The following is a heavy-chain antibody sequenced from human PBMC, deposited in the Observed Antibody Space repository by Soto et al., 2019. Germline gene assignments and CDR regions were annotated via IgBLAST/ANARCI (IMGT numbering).Heavy chain of an antibody. Sequence: EVQLVESGGGLVQPGGSLRLSCAASGFTVSSNYMSWVRQAPGKGLEWVSVIYSGGSTYYADSVKGRFTISRDNSKNTLYLQMNSLRAEDTAVYYCAREDRGSYYSDAFDIWGQGTMVTVSS. V-gene: IGHV3-66*01. J-gene: IGHJ3*02. D-gene: IGHD1-26*01. CDR3: AREDRGSYYSDAFDI. CDR1: GFTVSSNY. CDR2: IYSGGST.